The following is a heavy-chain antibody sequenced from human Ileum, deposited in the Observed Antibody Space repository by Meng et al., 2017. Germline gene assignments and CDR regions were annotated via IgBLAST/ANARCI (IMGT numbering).Heavy chain of an antibody. CDR1: GGSISSGDYY. D-gene: IGHD3-22*01. J-gene: IGHJ4*02. Sequence: QVQLQESGPGLVKPSQTLSRTGPVSGGSISSGDYYWSWIRQPPGKGLEWIGYIYYSGSTYYNPSLKSRLTISVDTSKNQFSLKLSSVTAADTAVYYCARDRDSSGYYPYWGQGTLVTVSS. V-gene: IGHV4-30-4*01. CDR2: IYYSGST. CDR3: ARDRDSSGYYPY.